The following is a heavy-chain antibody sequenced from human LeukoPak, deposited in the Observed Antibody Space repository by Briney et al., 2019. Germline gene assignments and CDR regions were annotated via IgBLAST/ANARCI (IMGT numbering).Heavy chain of an antibody. D-gene: IGHD1-1*01. CDR1: GGSISSSNW. CDR2: IYHSGST. J-gene: IGHJ4*02. V-gene: IGHV4-4*02. CDR3: AREFPIQLERYLDY. Sequence: PSETLSLTCAVSGGSISSSNWWSWVRQPPGKGLEWIGEIYHSGSTNYNPSLKSRVTISVDKSKNQFSLKLSSVTAADTAVYYCAREFPIQLERYLDYWGQGTLVTVSS.